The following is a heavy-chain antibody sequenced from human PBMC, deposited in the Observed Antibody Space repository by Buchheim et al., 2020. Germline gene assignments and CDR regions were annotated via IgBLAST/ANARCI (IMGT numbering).Heavy chain of an antibody. V-gene: IGHV1-69*06. CDR3: ATEQQLIRNYNFGMDV. D-gene: IGHD6-13*01. CDR2: IIPIVDGG. Sequence: QVHLVQSGAEVKTPGTSVKVSCKASGGTFNNYAINWVRQAPGQGLEWMGGIIPIVDGGNYAQKFKGRVTISADRSTTTAYMELHNLRSEDTAVYFCATEQQLIRNYNFGMDVWGQGT. CDR1: GGTFNNYA. J-gene: IGHJ6*02.